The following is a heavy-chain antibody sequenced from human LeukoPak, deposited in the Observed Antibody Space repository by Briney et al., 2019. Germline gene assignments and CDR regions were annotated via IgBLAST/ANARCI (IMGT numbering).Heavy chain of an antibody. CDR2: ISHSSSAM. D-gene: IGHD4-17*01. V-gene: IGHV3-48*01. CDR3: ARGTVTQDWYFDL. Sequence: GGSLRLSCAASAFVFSNYNMNWVRQAPGKGPEWISYISHSSSAMYYADSVKGRFTISRDNAKNSLFLQMSSLRAEDTALYYCARGTVTQDWYFDLWGRGTLVTVSS. CDR1: AFVFSNYN. J-gene: IGHJ2*01.